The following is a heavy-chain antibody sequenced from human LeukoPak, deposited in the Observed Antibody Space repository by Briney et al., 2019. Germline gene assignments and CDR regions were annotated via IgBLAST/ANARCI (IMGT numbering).Heavy chain of an antibody. V-gene: IGHV3-21*01. CDR3: ARDAYCSSTSCKEYFDL. CDR1: GFTLSSYW. D-gene: IGHD2-2*01. CDR2: ISSSSNYI. J-gene: IGHJ2*01. Sequence: GGSLRLSCAASGFTLSSYWMHWVRQAPGKGLEGVSSISSSSNYIYYADSVKGRFTIPRDNAKNSLYLQMNGLRAEDTAVYYCARDAYCSSTSCKEYFDLWGRGTLVTVSS.